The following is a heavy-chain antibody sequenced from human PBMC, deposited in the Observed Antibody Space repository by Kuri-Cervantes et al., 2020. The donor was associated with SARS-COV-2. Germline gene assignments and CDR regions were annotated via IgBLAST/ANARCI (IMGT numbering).Heavy chain of an antibody. D-gene: IGHD1-26*01. CDR3: ARATVGATRENHEFDY. CDR2: TYYRSKWYN. V-gene: IGHV6-1*01. J-gene: IGHJ4*02. Sequence: QTLSLTCAISGDSVSSNSAAWNWIRQSPSRGLEWLGRTYYRSKWYNDYAVSVKSRITINPDTSKNQFSLQLNSVTPEDTAVYYCARATVGATRENHEFDYWGQGTLVTVSS. CDR1: GDSVSSNSAA.